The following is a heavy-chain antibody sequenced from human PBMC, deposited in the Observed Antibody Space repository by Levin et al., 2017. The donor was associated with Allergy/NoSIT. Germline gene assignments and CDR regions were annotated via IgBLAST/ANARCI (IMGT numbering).Heavy chain of an antibody. J-gene: IGHJ4*02. V-gene: IGHV3-21*01. CDR1: GFIFSNYS. CDR3: ARDSTAVSSDY. Sequence: GGSLRLSCAASGFIFSNYSMNWVRQAPGKGLEWVSSISSRSSNIYYADSVKGRFTISRDNAKNSLYLQMNSLRAEDTAVYYCARDSTAVSSDYWGQGTLVTVSS. D-gene: IGHD4-11*01. CDR2: ISSRSSNI.